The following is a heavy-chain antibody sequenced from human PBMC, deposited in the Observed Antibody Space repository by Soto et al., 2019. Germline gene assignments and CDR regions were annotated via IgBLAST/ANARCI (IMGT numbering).Heavy chain of an antibody. CDR1: GFTFSSYA. D-gene: IGHD6-13*01. CDR2: ISYDGSNK. CDR3: ARDLSSSSQAPYYYYGMDV. J-gene: IGHJ6*02. Sequence: ESGGGVVQPGRSLRLSCAASGFTFSSYAMHWVRQAPGKGLEWVAVISYDGSNKYYADSVKGRFTISRDNSKNTLYLQMNSLRAEDTAVYYCARDLSSSSQAPYYYYGMDVWGQGTTVTVSS. V-gene: IGHV3-30-3*01.